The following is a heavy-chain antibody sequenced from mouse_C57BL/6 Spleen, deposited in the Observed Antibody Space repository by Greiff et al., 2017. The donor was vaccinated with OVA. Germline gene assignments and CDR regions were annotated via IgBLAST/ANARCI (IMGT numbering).Heavy chain of an antibody. CDR3: ARPHYYGSSKGFDY. CDR1: GYTFTSYW. J-gene: IGHJ2*01. D-gene: IGHD1-1*01. CDR2: IDPSDSET. Sequence: QVQLQQPGAELVRPGSSVKLSCKASGYTFTSYWMHWVKQRPIQGLEWIGNIDPSDSETHYNQKFKDKATLTVDKSSSTAYMQLSSLTSEDSAVYYCARPHYYGSSKGFDYWGQGTTLTVSS. V-gene: IGHV1-52*01.